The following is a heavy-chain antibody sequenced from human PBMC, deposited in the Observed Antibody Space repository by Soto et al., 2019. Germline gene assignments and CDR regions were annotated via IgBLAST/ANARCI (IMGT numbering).Heavy chain of an antibody. V-gene: IGHV4-39*01. J-gene: IGHJ4*02. CDR3: GRLVYDSSGYRPG. D-gene: IGHD3-22*01. Sequence: SETLSLTCTVSGGSISSSSYYWGWIRQPPGKGLEWIGSIHYSGYTYYNPSLKIRVTISVDTSKNQFSLKLSFVTAADTAVYYCGRLVYDSSGYRPGWGQGTLVTVSS. CDR2: IHYSGYT. CDR1: GGSISSSSYY.